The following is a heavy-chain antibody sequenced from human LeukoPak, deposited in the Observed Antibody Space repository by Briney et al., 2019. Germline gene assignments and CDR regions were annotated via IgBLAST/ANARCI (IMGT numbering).Heavy chain of an antibody. V-gene: IGHV1-69*04. D-gene: IGHD3-3*01. J-gene: IGHJ4*02. CDR2: IIPILGMA. Sequence: SVKVSCKASGGTFSSYAISWVRQAPGQGLEWMGRIIPILGMANYAQKFQGRVTITADKSTSTAYMELSSLRSEDTAVYYCAREVSYDFWSGYFDYWGQGTLVTVSS. CDR1: GGTFSSYA. CDR3: AREVSYDFWSGYFDY.